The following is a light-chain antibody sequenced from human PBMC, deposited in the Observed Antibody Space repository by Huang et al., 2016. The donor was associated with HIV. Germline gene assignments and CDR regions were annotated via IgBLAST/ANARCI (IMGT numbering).Light chain of an antibody. CDR2: AAS. CDR3: QQYNNWPRT. J-gene: IGKJ1*01. CDR1: QSVSSN. Sequence: EIVMTQSPATLSVSPGERATLSCRASQSVSSNLAWYQQTPGQAPRRLIYAASTRATGIPARFSGSGSGTEFTLTISSLQSEDFAVYYCQQYNNWPRTFGQGTKVEIK. V-gene: IGKV3-15*01.